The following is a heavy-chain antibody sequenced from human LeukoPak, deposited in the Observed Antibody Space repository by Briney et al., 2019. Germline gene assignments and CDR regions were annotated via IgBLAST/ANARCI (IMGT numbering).Heavy chain of an antibody. CDR3: AKRRDYCSGGTCGSEFFQH. J-gene: IGHJ1*01. CDR1: GFTFSSYA. CDR2: ISGSGDIT. D-gene: IGHD2-15*01. V-gene: IGHV3-23*01. Sequence: GGSLRLSCAASGFTFSSYAMSWVRQAPGKGLEWVSAISGSGDITLYADSVKGRFTISRDNSKNTLYLQMNSLRGEDTAVYFCAKRRDYCSGGTCGSEFFQHWGQGTLVTVSP.